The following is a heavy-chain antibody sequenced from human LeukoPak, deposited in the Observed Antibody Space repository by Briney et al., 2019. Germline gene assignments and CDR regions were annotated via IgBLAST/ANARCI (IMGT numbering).Heavy chain of an antibody. CDR3: ARRATTERGHSYGLDY. CDR1: GFTFSTYN. V-gene: IGHV3-21*01. D-gene: IGHD5-18*01. Sequence: PGGSLRLSCVVSGFTFSTYNMNWVRQAPGKGREWVSSISISNNYIYYADSVTGRFTISRDNAKNSLYLQMNSLRAEDTAVYYCARRATTERGHSYGLDYWGQGTLVTVSS. J-gene: IGHJ4*02. CDR2: ISISNNYI.